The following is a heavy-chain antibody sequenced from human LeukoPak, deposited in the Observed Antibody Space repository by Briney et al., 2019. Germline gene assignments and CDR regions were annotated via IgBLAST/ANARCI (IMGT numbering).Heavy chain of an antibody. CDR1: GFTFSSHW. Sequence: GGSLRLSCAASGFTFSSHWMHWVRQALGKGLVWVSRIKSDGSSTGYADSVKGRFTISRDNAKNTLYLQMNSLRAEDTAVYYCTRDSRPYNYDSSGYYPWFDSWGQGTLVTVSS. D-gene: IGHD3-22*01. CDR3: TRDSRPYNYDSSGYYPWFDS. J-gene: IGHJ5*01. V-gene: IGHV3-74*01. CDR2: IKSDGSST.